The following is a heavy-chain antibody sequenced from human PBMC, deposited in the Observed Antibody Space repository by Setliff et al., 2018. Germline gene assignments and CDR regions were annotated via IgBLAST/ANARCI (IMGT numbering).Heavy chain of an antibody. J-gene: IGHJ4*02. CDR1: GFTFSSYA. CDR3: ARSESCGSTHCSPYDY. CDR2: ISYDGSNK. Sequence: PGGSLRLSCAASGFTFSSYAMHWVRQAPGKGLEWVAVISYDGSNKYYADSVKGRFTISRDNSKNTLYLQMNSLRAEDTAVYYCARSESCGSTHCSPYDYWGQGTLV. D-gene: IGHD2-2*01. V-gene: IGHV3-30*04.